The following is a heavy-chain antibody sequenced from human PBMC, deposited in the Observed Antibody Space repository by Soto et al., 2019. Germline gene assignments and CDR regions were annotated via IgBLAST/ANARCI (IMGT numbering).Heavy chain of an antibody. J-gene: IGHJ3*02. V-gene: IGHV1-69*13. CDR2: IIPIFGTA. Sequence: SVKVSCKASGGTFSSYAISWVRQAPGQGLEWMGGIIPIFGTANYAQKFQGRVTITADESTSTAYMELSSLRSEDTAVYYCARDRVGYCTNGVCPHDAFDIWGQGTMVTVSS. D-gene: IGHD2-8*01. CDR3: ARDRVGYCTNGVCPHDAFDI. CDR1: GGTFSSYA.